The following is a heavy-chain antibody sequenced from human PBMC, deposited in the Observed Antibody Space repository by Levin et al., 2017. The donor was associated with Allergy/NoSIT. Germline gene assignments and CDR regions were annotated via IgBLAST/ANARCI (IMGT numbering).Heavy chain of an antibody. D-gene: IGHD3-22*01. J-gene: IGHJ4*02. CDR1: GFTFSSYS. Sequence: PGGSLRLSCAASGFTFSSYSMNWVRQAPGKGLEWVSYISSSISTIYYADPVKGRFTISRDNAKNSLSLQMSGLRAEDTAVYYCAREYEDSSGYWYNDYWGQGTLVTVSS. CDR2: ISSSISTI. V-gene: IGHV3-48*01. CDR3: AREYEDSSGYWYNDY.